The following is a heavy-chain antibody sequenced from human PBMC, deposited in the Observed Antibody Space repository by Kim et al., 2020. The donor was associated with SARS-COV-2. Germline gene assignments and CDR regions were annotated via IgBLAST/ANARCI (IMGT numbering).Heavy chain of an antibody. D-gene: IGHD6-13*01. V-gene: IGHV3-15*01. J-gene: IGHJ6*03. Sequence: APVKGTFTISRDDSKNTLYLQMNSLKTEDTAVYYCTTDYGAASYYYYMDVWGKGTTVTVSS. CDR3: TTDYGAASYYYYMDV.